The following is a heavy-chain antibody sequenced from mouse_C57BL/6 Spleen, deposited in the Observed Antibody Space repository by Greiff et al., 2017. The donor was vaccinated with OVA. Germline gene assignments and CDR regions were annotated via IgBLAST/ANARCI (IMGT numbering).Heavy chain of an antibody. CDR3: AGGDDGYYEAMDY. CDR2: IYPGDGDT. Sequence: VQLQQSGAELVKPGASVKISCKASGYAFSSYWMNWVKQRPGKGLEWIGQIYPGDGDTNYNGKFKSKATLTVDKPSSTAYMQLSSLTSEDSAVYYCAGGDDGYYEAMDYWGQGTSVTVSS. CDR1: GYAFSSYW. D-gene: IGHD2-3*01. J-gene: IGHJ4*01. V-gene: IGHV1-80*01.